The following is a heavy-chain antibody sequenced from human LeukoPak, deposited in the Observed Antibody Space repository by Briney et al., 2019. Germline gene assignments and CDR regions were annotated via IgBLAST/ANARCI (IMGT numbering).Heavy chain of an antibody. CDR3: AKGAASPIRAYYYYYMDV. CDR1: GFTFDDYT. CDR2: ISWDGGST. Sequence: GRSLRLSCAASGFTFDDYTMHWVRQAPGKGLEWVSLISWDGGSTYYADSVKGRFTISRDNSKNSLYLQMNSLRTEDTALYYCAKGAASPIRAYYYYYMDVWGKGTTVTVSS. J-gene: IGHJ6*03. D-gene: IGHD4-17*01. V-gene: IGHV3-43*01.